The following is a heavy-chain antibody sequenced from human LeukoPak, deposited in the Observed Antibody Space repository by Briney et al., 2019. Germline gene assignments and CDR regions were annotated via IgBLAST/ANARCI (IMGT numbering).Heavy chain of an antibody. CDR2: IYYSGST. CDR3: ARDGGSSVYYYYMDV. D-gene: IGHD1-26*01. CDR1: GVSISSSNSY. J-gene: IGHJ6*03. V-gene: IGHV4-61*01. Sequence: SETLSLTCTVSGVSISSSNSYWGWIRQPPGKGLEWIGYIYYSGSTNYNPSLKSRVTISVDTSKNQFSLKLSSVTAADTAVYYCARDGGSSVYYYYMDVWGKGTTVTVSS.